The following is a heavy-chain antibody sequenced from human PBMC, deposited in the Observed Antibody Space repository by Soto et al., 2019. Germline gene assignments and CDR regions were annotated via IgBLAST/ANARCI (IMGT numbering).Heavy chain of an antibody. D-gene: IGHD6-19*01. V-gene: IGHV2-26*01. CDR2: IFSNDEK. J-gene: IGHJ5*02. CDR1: GFSLSNARMG. Sequence: SGPTLVNPTETLTLTCTVSGFSLSNARMGVSWIRQPPGKALEWLAHIFSNDEKSYSTSLKSRLTISKDTSKSRVVLTMTNMDPVDTATYYCARGVGIAVAGTGFDPWGQGTLVTVSS. CDR3: ARGVGIAVAGTGFDP.